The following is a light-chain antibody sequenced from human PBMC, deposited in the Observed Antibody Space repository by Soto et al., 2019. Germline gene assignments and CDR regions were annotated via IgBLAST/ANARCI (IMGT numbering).Light chain of an antibody. Sequence: DSVLTQSPGTLSLSPGEGATLSCRASQSIRRGYLAWYQQKPGQAPRLLIYGTSSRATGVPDRFSGSGSGTDFTLTISRLEPEDFAVYYCQQYGSSPRTFGQGTKVDIK. CDR1: QSIRRGY. CDR2: GTS. CDR3: QQYGSSPRT. V-gene: IGKV3-20*01. J-gene: IGKJ1*01.